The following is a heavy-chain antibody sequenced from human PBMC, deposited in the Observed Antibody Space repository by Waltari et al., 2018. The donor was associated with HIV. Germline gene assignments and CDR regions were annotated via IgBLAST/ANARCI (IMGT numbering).Heavy chain of an antibody. CDR3: ARDLSRSTYYYGMDV. CDR1: GGSISSYY. Sequence: QVQLQESGPGLVKPSETLSLTCTVSGGSISSYYWSWLRQPPGKGLEWIGYIYYSGSTNYNPSLKSRVTISVDTSKNQFSLKLSSVTAADTAVYYCARDLSRSTYYYGMDVWGQGTTVTVSS. V-gene: IGHV4-59*01. CDR2: IYYSGST. J-gene: IGHJ6*02. D-gene: IGHD6-6*01.